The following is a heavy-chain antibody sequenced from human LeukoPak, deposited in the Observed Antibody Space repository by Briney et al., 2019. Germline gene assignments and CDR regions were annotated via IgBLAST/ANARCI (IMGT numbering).Heavy chain of an antibody. CDR3: ARLGSSAPLYYFDY. D-gene: IGHD6-19*01. CDR2: IYYSGST. V-gene: IGHV4-39*01. CDR1: GGSISSSSYY. J-gene: IGHJ4*02. Sequence: PSETLSLTCTVSGGSISSSSYYWGWIRQPPGKGLEWIGNIYYSGSTYYNPSLKSRVTISADTSKNQFSLKLSSVTAADSAIYYCARLGSSAPLYYFDYWGQGTLVTVSS.